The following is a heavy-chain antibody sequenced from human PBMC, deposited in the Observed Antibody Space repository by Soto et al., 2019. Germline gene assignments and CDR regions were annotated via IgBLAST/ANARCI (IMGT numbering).Heavy chain of an antibody. CDR2: ISYSGIT. CDR1: GASISSNTYY. J-gene: IGHJ4*02. Sequence: QLQLQQSGPGLVKPSETLSLTCSVSGASISSNTYYWGWVRQTPGKGLEWIGSISYSGITHHNPSLKSRVTISADTSKNHFSLKLSSVTAADTAVYHCARLLWGRYFDYWGQGTLVTVSS. D-gene: IGHD3-16*01. V-gene: IGHV4-39*02. CDR3: ARLLWGRYFDY.